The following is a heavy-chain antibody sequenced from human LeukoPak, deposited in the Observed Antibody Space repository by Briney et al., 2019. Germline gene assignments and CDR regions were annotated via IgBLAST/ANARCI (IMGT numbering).Heavy chain of an antibody. V-gene: IGHV1-2*02. CDR2: INPNSGGT. D-gene: IGHD2-8*01. J-gene: IGHJ6*02. Sequence: ASVKVSCTASGYTFTSYGISWVRQAPGQGLEWMGWINPNSGGTNYAQKFQGRVTMTRDTSISTAYMELSRLRSDDTAVYYCATLQSYAMGYYYYGMDVWGQGTTVTVSS. CDR3: ATLQSYAMGYYYYGMDV. CDR1: GYTFTSYG.